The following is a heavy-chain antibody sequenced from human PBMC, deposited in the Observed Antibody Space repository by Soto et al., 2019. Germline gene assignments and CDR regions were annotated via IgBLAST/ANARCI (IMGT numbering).Heavy chain of an antibody. CDR1: GGSIRSNIYY. V-gene: IGHV4-39*01. CDR2: VHYSGST. Sequence: QLQLQESGPGLVKPSETLSLTCSVSGGSIRSNIYYWGWIRQPPGRGLEWIATVHYSGSTYYTPSLKXRXTLXADTSKIQFSLRLNSVTAADTAVYYCARQHYYDSSGYYTWNWGQGTLVTVSS. CDR3: ARQHYYDSSGYYTWN. J-gene: IGHJ4*02. D-gene: IGHD3-22*01.